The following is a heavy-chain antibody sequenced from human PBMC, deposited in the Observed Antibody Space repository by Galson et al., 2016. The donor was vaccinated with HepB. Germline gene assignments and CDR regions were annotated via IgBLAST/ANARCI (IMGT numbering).Heavy chain of an antibody. J-gene: IGHJ5*02. D-gene: IGHD3-3*01. Sequence: SETLSLTCVGSGGSFSGYFWTWIRQSPGKGLEWIGEVNDSGNTNYNPSLKSRVTISVDPSKKQFSLTLGSLTAAETAVYYCARGYFDFWSGSWFDPWGQGTLVTVSS. CDR1: GGSFSGYF. CDR2: VNDSGNT. V-gene: IGHV4-34*01. CDR3: ARGYFDFWSGSWFDP.